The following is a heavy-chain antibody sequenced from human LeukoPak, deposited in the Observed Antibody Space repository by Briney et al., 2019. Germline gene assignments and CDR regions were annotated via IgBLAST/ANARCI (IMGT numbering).Heavy chain of an antibody. CDR1: AGSINSGDYY. CDR2: IYSPGTN. CDR3: ARGIGTSYDSSRDAFDI. Sequence: SETLSLTCTVSAGSINSGDYYWSWIRQPAGKGLEWIGRIYSPGTNYNYNPSLKSRVTISIGTSKNQFSLKLTSVTAADTAVYYCARGIGTSYDSSRDAFDIWGQGTMVTVSS. J-gene: IGHJ3*02. D-gene: IGHD3-22*01. V-gene: IGHV4-61*02.